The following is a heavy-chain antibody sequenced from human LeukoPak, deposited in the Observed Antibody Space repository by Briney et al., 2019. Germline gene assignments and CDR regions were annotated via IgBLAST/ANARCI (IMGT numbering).Heavy chain of an antibody. CDR1: GGSISSYY. CDR2: IYSSGSTT. CDR3: ARVSRGIFLAADN. V-gene: IGHV4-4*07. D-gene: IGHD3-3*01. J-gene: IGHJ4*02. Sequence: SETLSLICTVSGGSISSYYWSWIRQPAGKGLEWIGRIYSSGSTTNYNPSLKSRVSMSVDTSKNQFSLKLSTVTAADTAVYYCARVSRGIFLAADNWGQGTLVTVSS.